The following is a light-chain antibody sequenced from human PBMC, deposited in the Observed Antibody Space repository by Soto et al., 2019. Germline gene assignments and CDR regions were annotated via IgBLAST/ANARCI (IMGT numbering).Light chain of an antibody. CDR3: NSYTSSSTLV. CDR1: NSDVGGYNF. V-gene: IGLV2-14*01. CDR2: DVT. J-gene: IGLJ1*01. Sequence: QSALTQPAFVSGSPGQSITISCTGTNSDVGGYNFVSWYQQHPGKVPKLMIYDVTIRPSGVSNRFSGSKSGNTASLTISGLQAEDEADYYCNSYTSSSTLVFGTGTKLTVL.